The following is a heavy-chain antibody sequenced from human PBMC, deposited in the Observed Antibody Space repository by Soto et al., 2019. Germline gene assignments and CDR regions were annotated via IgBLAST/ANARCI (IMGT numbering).Heavy chain of an antibody. CDR2: IISSVGYT. V-gene: IGHV3-11*06. D-gene: IGHD3-16*01. Sequence: QFHLGESGGGLVGPGGSLGLSVEAFGFTVGATSMTWIAKAPGRGLGWLSYIISSVGYTNYADSVKGRFTISRDNAKNSLYLQMDSLRAEDTAVYFCARSSGRRHVFTFDYGLDVWGQGTTVTVSS. CDR1: GFTVGATS. J-gene: IGHJ6*02. CDR3: ARSSGRRHVFTFDYGLDV.